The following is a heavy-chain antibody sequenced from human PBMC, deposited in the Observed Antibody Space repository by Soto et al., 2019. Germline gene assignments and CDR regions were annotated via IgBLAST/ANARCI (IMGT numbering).Heavy chain of an antibody. V-gene: IGHV4-59*01. CDR3: ATSYGNAWYTY. CDR1: CGSISSYY. J-gene: IGHJ4*02. D-gene: IGHD6-13*01. Sequence: ASETLSLTCTVSCGSISSYYWSWIRQPPGNGLYCIGYIYYSVITNXXPSLKSRXXISVDTSKNHXSLKLXSVTAAYTAVYYCATSYGNAWYTYCGQGTQVT. CDR2: IYYSVIT.